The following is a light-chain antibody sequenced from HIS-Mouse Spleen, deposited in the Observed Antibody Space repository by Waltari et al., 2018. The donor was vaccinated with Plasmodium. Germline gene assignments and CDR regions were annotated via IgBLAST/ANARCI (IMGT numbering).Light chain of an antibody. CDR2: AAS. V-gene: IGKV1-39*01. CDR1: QSIHSY. CDR3: QQSYSTWT. Sequence: DIQMTQSPSSLSASVGDRVTITCLASQSIHSYLNWYQQKPGKAPKLLIYAASSLQSGVPSRFSGSGSGTDFTLSISSLQPEDFATYYCQQSYSTWTFGQGTKVEIK. J-gene: IGKJ1*01.